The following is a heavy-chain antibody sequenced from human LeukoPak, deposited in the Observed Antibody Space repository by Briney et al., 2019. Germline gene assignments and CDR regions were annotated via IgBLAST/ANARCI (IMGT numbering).Heavy chain of an antibody. CDR3: ASEAVTTFTYFDY. CDR1: GGSISRRSYY. CDR2: IYYSGNL. J-gene: IGHJ4*02. Sequence: SETLSLTCTVSGGSISRRSYYWGWIRQPPGKDLEWIGSIYYSGNLFYNPSLKSRVTISVDTSENQFSLEVKFVTAADTAVYYCASEAVTTFTYFDYWGQGALVTVSS. D-gene: IGHD4-11*01. V-gene: IGHV4-39*07.